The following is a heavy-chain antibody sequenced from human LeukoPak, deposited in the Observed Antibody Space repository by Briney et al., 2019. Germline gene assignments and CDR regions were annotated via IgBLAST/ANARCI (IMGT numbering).Heavy chain of an antibody. CDR2: IRYDGSNK. Sequence: GGSLRLSCAASGFTFSSYGMHWVRQAPGKGLEWVAFIRYDGSNKYYADSVKGRFTISRDNSKNTLYLQMNSLRAEDTAVYYCARDLGYCSSTSCEWGFDYWGQGTLVTVSS. D-gene: IGHD2-2*01. J-gene: IGHJ4*02. V-gene: IGHV3-30*02. CDR1: GFTFSSYG. CDR3: ARDLGYCSSTSCEWGFDY.